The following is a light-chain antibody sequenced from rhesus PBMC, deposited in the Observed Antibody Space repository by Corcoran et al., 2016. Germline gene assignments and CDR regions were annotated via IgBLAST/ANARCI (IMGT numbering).Light chain of an antibody. CDR2: DAS. CDR1: QGISSY. J-gene: IGKJ3*01. CDR3: QPRNSYPFT. Sequence: DIQLTQSPSSLSASVGDRVTITCRASQGISSYLAWYQQKSGKAPKLLMYDASKLQSGVPSRFSGSGSGTEFTLTISRLQPEDFATYYCQPRNSYPFTFGPGTKLYIK. V-gene: IGKV1-38*01.